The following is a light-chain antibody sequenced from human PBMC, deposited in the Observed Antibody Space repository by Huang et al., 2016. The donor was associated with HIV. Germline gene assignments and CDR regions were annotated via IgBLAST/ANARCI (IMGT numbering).Light chain of an antibody. CDR3: QQYYSTPPRT. CDR1: QSVLYSSNNKNY. Sequence: DIVMTQSPDSLAVSLGERATINCKSSQSVLYSSNNKNYLAWYQQKPGQPPKLLIYCASTRESGVPDRFSGSGSGTEFTLTISSLQAEDVAVYYCQQYYSTPPRTFGQGTKVEIK. J-gene: IGKJ1*01. CDR2: CAS. V-gene: IGKV4-1*01.